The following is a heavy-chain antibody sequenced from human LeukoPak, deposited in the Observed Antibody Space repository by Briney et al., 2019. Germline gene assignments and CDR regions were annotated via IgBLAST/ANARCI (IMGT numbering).Heavy chain of an antibody. CDR3: ARDLSSRGYTYGTPAFTFDI. CDR2: ISSDSSTI. CDR1: GFTFSTYS. Sequence: GSLRLSCAASGFTFSTYSINWVRQAPGKGLEWVSYISSDSSTIYYADSLKGRFTISRDNAKNSLSLLMNSLRAEDTAVYYCARDLSSRGYTYGTPAFTFDIWGQGTMVIVSS. D-gene: IGHD5-18*01. J-gene: IGHJ3*02. V-gene: IGHV3-48*01.